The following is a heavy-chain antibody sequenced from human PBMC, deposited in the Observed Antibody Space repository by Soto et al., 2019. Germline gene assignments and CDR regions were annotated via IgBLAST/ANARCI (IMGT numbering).Heavy chain of an antibody. D-gene: IGHD2-2*02. CDR3: AREPLVVVPAAIEDYYYYGMDV. Sequence: QVQLVQSGAEVKKPGASVKVSCKASGYTFTSYDINWVRQATGQGLEWMGWMNPNSGNTGYAQKCQGRVTMARNTSISTAYMELSSLRYEETAVYYCAREPLVVVPAAIEDYYYYGMDVWGQGTTVTVSS. CDR1: GYTFTSYD. J-gene: IGHJ6*02. CDR2: MNPNSGNT. V-gene: IGHV1-8*01.